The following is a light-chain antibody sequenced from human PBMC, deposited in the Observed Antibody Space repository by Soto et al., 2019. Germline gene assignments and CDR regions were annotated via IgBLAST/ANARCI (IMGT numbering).Light chain of an antibody. CDR3: QQYKNWPRT. CDR2: GAS. J-gene: IGKJ2*01. Sequence: EIVMTQSPATLSVSPGERATLSCRASQSVSSNLAWYQQKPGQAPRLLIYGASTRATGIPARFSGSGSGTEFTLTISSFQSEDFAVYYCQQYKNWPRTFGQGTKLEIK. CDR1: QSVSSN. V-gene: IGKV3-15*01.